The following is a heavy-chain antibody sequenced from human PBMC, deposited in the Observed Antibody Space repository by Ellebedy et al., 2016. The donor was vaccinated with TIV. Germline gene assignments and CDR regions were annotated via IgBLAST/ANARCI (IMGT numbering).Heavy chain of an antibody. J-gene: IGHJ4*02. CDR1: GYTFTSYD. CDR2: MNPDSGNT. Sequence: AASVKVSCKASGYTFTSYDINWVRQATGQGLEWMGWMNPDSGNTAYAQKFQGRVSMTRNTSISTAYLELSNLRSDDTAVYYSARGIRMPRDYWGQGTLVTVSS. D-gene: IGHD2-15*01. CDR3: ARGIRMPRDY. V-gene: IGHV1-8*01.